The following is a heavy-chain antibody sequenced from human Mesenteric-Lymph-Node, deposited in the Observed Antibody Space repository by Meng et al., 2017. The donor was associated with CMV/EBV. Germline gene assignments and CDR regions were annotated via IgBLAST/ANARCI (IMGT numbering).Heavy chain of an antibody. CDR1: TFPYYC. D-gene: IGHD3-10*01. CDR2: INTNTGNP. V-gene: IGHV7-4-1*02. J-gene: IGHJ4*02. CDR3: ARVLTMVRGLYYFDY. Sequence: TFPYYCIDWGATGPGKGAGGVGWINTNTGNPTYAQGFTGRFVFSLDTSVSTAYLQINSLKAEDTAVYYCARVLTMVRGLYYFDYWGQGTLVTVSS.